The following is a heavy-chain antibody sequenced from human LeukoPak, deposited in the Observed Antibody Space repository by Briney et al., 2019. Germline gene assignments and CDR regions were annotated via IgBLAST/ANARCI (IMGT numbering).Heavy chain of an antibody. Sequence: SETLSLTCTVSGGSISSYYWSWIRQPPGKGLEWIGYIYYSGSTNYNPSLKSRVTISVDTSKNQFSLKLCSVTAADTAVYYCASYCSGGSCSIDYWGQGTLVTVSS. D-gene: IGHD2-15*01. CDR1: GGSISSYY. V-gene: IGHV4-59*01. J-gene: IGHJ4*02. CDR3: ASYCSGGSCSIDY. CDR2: IYYSGST.